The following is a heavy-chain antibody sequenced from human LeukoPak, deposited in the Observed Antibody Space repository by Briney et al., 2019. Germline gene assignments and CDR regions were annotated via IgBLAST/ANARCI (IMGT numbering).Heavy chain of an antibody. J-gene: IGHJ3*02. Sequence: SETLSLTCTVSGDSISSGSYYWSWIRQPAGKALEWIGRIYTGGNTNYKPSLKSRLTISLDTSKNQFSLNLSSVTAADTAQYYCARARSGAFDIWGQGALVSVSS. CDR2: IYTGGNT. CDR3: ARARSGAFDI. CDR1: GDSISSGSYY. D-gene: IGHD3-10*01. V-gene: IGHV4-61*02.